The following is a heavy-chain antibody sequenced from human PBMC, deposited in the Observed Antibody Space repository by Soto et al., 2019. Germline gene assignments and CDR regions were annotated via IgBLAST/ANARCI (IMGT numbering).Heavy chain of an antibody. V-gene: IGHV1-69*13. Sequence: VASVKVSCKASGGTFSSYAISWVRQAPGQGLEWMGGIIPIFGTANYAQKFHGRVTITADESTSTAYMELSSLRSEDTAVYYCARGLKYCSSTSCYSPLHYSGQRPLVAVSS. CDR3: ARGLKYCSSTSCYSPLHY. D-gene: IGHD2-2*02. CDR1: GGTFSSYA. J-gene: IGHJ4*02. CDR2: IIPIFGTA.